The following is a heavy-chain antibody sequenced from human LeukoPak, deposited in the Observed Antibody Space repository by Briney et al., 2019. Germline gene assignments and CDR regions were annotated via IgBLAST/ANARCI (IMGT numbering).Heavy chain of an antibody. CDR3: ARTLITMVRGAPDDAFDI. CDR1: GYTFTGYY. J-gene: IGHJ3*02. D-gene: IGHD3-10*01. CDR2: INPNSGGT. Sequence: ASVKVSCKTSGYTFTGYYMHWVRQAPGQGLEWMGWINPNSGGTNYAQNFQGRVTMTRDTSISTAYMELSRLRSDDTAVYYCARTLITMVRGAPDDAFDIWGQGTMVTVSS. V-gene: IGHV1-2*02.